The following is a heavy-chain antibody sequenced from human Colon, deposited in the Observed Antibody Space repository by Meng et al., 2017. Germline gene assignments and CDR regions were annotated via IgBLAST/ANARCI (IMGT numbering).Heavy chain of an antibody. CDR3: ARGVITGNWNYWYYFDY. CDR1: GFTVNSKY. V-gene: IGHV3-53*01. Sequence: GEFLKISCAASGFTVNSKYMKWVRQAPGKGLGGVSIIYSSGTKKYADSVKGRFTITRDNYKNTLYLQMNKLRAEDTAVYYCARGVITGNWNYWYYFDYWGQGTLVTVSS. J-gene: IGHJ4*02. D-gene: IGHD1-7*01. CDR2: IYSSGTK.